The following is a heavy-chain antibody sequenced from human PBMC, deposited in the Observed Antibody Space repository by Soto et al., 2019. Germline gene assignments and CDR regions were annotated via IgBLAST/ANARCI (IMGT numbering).Heavy chain of an antibody. J-gene: IGHJ4*02. CDR3: AKDLRPDGRYDLDY. Sequence: EVQLLESGGGLAQPGGSLRLSCAASGFIVRTYAMNWVRQAPGKGLEWVSVMVGDGSSSDYADSVRGRFTISRDNSKNTLYLQMNSLRVEDTAVYYCAKDLRPDGRYDLDYWGQGTLVTVSS. V-gene: IGHV3-23*01. CDR2: MVGDGSSS. D-gene: IGHD1-26*01. CDR1: GFIVRTYA.